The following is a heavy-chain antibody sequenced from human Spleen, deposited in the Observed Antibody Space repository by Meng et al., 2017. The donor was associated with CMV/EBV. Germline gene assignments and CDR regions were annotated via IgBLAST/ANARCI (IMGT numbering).Heavy chain of an antibody. CDR1: GGPSSSGDYY. D-gene: IGHD6-13*01. Sequence: QGQPLACAPGLWKPSPTLSLTCPGPGGPSSSGDYYWSWIRQPPGKGLEWIGYIYYSGSTYYNPSLKSRVTISVDTSKNQFSLKLSSVTAADTAVYYCARGVAAAAFDYWGQGTLVTVSS. V-gene: IGHV4-30-4*08. CDR3: ARGVAAAAFDY. J-gene: IGHJ4*02. CDR2: IYYSGST.